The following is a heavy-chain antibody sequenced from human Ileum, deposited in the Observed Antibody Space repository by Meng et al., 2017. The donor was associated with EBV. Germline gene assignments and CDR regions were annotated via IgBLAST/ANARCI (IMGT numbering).Heavy chain of an antibody. Sequence: LPLHPPGHGLVYPSQSLSLHRIVSCDPNNGGGLPLNWTRQSPGKGLEWIRYIYHTGSTYYNPSLRRRITLSVDTSNNQFSLKLASVTAADTAVYYCARARGGYTSGGCFDSWGQGTLVTVSS. CDR3: ARARGGYTSGGCFDS. CDR2: IYHTGST. V-gene: IGHV4-30-2*06. J-gene: IGHJ4*02. CDR1: CDPNNGGGLP. D-gene: IGHD2-15*01.